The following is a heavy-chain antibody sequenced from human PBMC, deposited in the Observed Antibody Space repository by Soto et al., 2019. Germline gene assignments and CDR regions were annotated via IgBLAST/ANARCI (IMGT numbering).Heavy chain of an antibody. Sequence: PEESLKISWKGSGYSFTSCWISWVRQMPGKGLEWMGRIDPSDSYTNYSPSFQGHVTISADKSISTAYLQWSSLKASDTAMYYCARTRVLRFLVDAFDIWGQGTMVTVSS. CDR3: ARTRVLRFLVDAFDI. CDR2: IDPSDSYT. D-gene: IGHD3-3*01. CDR1: GYSFTSCW. J-gene: IGHJ3*02. V-gene: IGHV5-10-1*01.